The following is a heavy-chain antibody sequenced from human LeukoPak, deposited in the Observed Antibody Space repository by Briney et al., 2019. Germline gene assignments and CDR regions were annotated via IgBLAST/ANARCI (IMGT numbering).Heavy chain of an antibody. Sequence: GGSLRLSCAASGFMFSTYSMSWVRQAPGKGLEWVSSISGSSSNIYYADSVKGRFTISRDNAKNSLFLQMSSLRAEDTAVYYCARLISGALTMIASGAAFDIWGQGTMVTVSS. CDR1: GFMFSTYS. J-gene: IGHJ3*02. CDR3: ARLISGALTMIASGAAFDI. V-gene: IGHV3-21*01. CDR2: ISGSSSNI. D-gene: IGHD3-22*01.